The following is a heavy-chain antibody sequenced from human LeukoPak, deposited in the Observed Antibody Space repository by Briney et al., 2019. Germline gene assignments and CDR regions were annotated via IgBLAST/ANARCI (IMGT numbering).Heavy chain of an antibody. CDR3: ARERDSGSYYFDY. D-gene: IGHD1-26*01. CDR2: IYHSGST. J-gene: IGHJ4*02. CDR1: GGSISSSNW. V-gene: IGHV4-4*02. Sequence: SGTLSLTCAVSGGSISSSNWWSWVRQPPGKGLEWIGEIYHSGSTNYSPSLKSRVTISVDKSKNQFSLKLSSVTAADTAVYYCARERDSGSYYFDYWGQGTLVTVSS.